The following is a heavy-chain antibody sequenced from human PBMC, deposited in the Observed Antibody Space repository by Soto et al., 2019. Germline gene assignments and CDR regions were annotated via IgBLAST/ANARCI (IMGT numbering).Heavy chain of an antibody. CDR1: GGSISSSSYY. CDR3: ARHPRYDILSGYYHPQYYCYGMDV. V-gene: IGHV4-39*01. Sequence: SETLSLTCTVSGGSISSSSYYWGWIRQPPGKGLEWIGSIYYSGGTYYNPSLKSRVTISVDTSKNQFSLKLSSVTAADTAVYYCARHPRYDILSGYYHPQYYCYGMDVWGQGTTVTVSS. CDR2: IYYSGGT. D-gene: IGHD3-9*01. J-gene: IGHJ6*02.